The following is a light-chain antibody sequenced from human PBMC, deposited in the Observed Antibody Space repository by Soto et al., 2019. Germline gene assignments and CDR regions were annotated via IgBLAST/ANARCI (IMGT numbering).Light chain of an antibody. CDR3: AAWYASLSGHV. CDR1: SSNIGSNN. Sequence: QSVLTQPPSASGTPGQRVTISCSGSSSNIGSNNVYWYQQHQGTAPNILIYWNNHSPSGVPSRLSGSTSCASASLAISWLLSEDEADYYCAAWYASLSGHVFGGGTKLTVL. CDR2: WNN. J-gene: IGLJ2*01. V-gene: IGLV1-47*01.